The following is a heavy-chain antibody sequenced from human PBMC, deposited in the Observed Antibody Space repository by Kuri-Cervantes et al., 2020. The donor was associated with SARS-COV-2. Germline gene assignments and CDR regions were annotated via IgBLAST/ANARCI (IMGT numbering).Heavy chain of an antibody. V-gene: IGHV3-9*01. CDR3: ASSQRTIAARERYYFDY. Sequence: SLKISCAASGFTFDDYAMHWVRQAPGKGLEWVSGISWNSGSIGYADSVKGRFTISRDNSKNTLYLQMNSLGAEDSAVYYCASSQRTIAARERYYFDYWGQGTLVTVSS. CDR1: GFTFDDYA. CDR2: ISWNSGSI. J-gene: IGHJ4*02. D-gene: IGHD6-6*01.